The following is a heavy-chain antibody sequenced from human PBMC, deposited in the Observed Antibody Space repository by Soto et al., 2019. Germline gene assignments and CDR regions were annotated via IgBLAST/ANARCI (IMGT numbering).Heavy chain of an antibody. D-gene: IGHD4-4*01. V-gene: IGHV1-69*10. J-gene: IGHJ5*02. Sequence: GASVKVSCKASGYTFTSYDINWVRQATGQGLEWMGWMNPIIGIINYAQKFQGRVTISADKFTGTAYMELTGLRSDDTAVYYCAGDPDSHYNDSHASSYPWGQGTLVTVSS. CDR1: GYTFTSYD. CDR2: MNPIIGII. CDR3: AGDPDSHYNDSHASSYP.